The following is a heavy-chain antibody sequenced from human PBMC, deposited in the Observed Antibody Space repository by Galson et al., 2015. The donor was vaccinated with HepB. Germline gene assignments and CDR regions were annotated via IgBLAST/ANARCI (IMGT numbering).Heavy chain of an antibody. J-gene: IGHJ4*02. CDR3: AKDQEAERYFDWVCDH. V-gene: IGHV3-23*01. CDR2: IRSRGGTT. CDR1: GFTFSGHW. Sequence: SLRLSCAASGFTFSGHWMHWVRQAPGKGLEWVSAIRSRGGTTFYADYVKGRFTISRDNSTNTLYLEMNSLRAEDTAVYYCAKDQEAERYFDWVCDHWGQGTLVTVSS. D-gene: IGHD3-9*01.